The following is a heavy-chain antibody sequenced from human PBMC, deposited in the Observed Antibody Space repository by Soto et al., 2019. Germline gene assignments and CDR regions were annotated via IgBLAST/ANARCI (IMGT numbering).Heavy chain of an antibody. V-gene: IGHV3-21*01. D-gene: IGHD3-3*01. Sequence: EVQLVESGGGLVKPGGSLRLSCAASGFTFSSYSMNWVRQAPGKGLEWVSSISSSSSYIYYAASVKGRFTISRDNAKNSLYLQMNSLRAEDTAVYYCARDGHYDFLSGYFYNWFDPWGQGTLVTVSS. CDR1: GFTFSSYS. CDR3: ARDGHYDFLSGYFYNWFDP. CDR2: ISSSSSYI. J-gene: IGHJ5*02.